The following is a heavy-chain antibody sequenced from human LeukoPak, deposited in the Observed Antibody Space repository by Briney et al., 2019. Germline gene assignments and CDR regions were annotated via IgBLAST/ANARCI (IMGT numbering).Heavy chain of an antibody. J-gene: IGHJ5*02. D-gene: IGHD6-13*01. V-gene: IGHV1-8*01. CDR1: GYTFTSYD. Sequence: VSVKVSCKASGYTFTSYDINWVRQATGQGLEWMGWMNPNSGNTGYAQKFQGRVTMTRNTSISTAYMELSSLRSEDTAVYYCARALSSSWSRNWFDPWGQGTLVTVSS. CDR3: ARALSSSWSRNWFDP. CDR2: MNPNSGNT.